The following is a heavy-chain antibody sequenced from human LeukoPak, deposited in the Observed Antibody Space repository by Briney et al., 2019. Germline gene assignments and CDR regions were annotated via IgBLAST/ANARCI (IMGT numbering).Heavy chain of an antibody. V-gene: IGHV1-69-2*01. Sequence: ASVKVSCKVSGYTFTDYYMHWVQQAPGKGLEWMGLVDPEDGETIYAEKFQGKVTITADTSTDTAYMELSSLRSEDTAVYYCALSPKEPAYCGGDCYSAFDYWGQGTLVTVSS. CDR3: ALSPKEPAYCGGDCYSAFDY. CDR1: GYTFTDYY. CDR2: VDPEDGET. D-gene: IGHD2-21*02. J-gene: IGHJ4*02.